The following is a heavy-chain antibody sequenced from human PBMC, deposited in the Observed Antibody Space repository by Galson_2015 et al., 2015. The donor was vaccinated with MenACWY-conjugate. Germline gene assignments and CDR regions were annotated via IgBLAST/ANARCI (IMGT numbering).Heavy chain of an antibody. CDR2: IYYSGTT. J-gene: IGHJ4*02. D-gene: IGHD2-15*01. Sequence: SETLSLTCPVSGGSISSSYLSWIRQPPGKGLEWIGYIYYSGTTKYNPSLKSRVTISADTSKTQFSLRLNSVTAADTAVYYCARRHCSSGSCFFDYWGQGSLVTVSS. CDR3: ARRHCSSGSCFFDY. V-gene: IGHV4-59*08. CDR1: GGSISSSY.